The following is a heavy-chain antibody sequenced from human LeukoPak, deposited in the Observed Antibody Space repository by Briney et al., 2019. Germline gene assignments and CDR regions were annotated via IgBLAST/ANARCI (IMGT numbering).Heavy chain of an antibody. V-gene: IGHV3-30*18. J-gene: IGHJ4*02. D-gene: IGHD2-2*01. CDR3: AKGPLRGTAAAIDY. Sequence: GALRLSCAASGFTFNNYGMHWVRQAPGKGLEWVAVISYDGRNIHYPDSVKGRFTISRDISTDTLWLQMDSLRTEDTAVYYCAKGPLRGTAAAIDYWGQGTLVTVSS. CDR2: ISYDGRNI. CDR1: GFTFNNYG.